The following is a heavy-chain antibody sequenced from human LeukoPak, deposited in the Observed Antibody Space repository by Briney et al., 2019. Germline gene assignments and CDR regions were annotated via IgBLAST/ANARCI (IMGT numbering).Heavy chain of an antibody. V-gene: IGHV3-53*01. D-gene: IGHD4-17*01. CDR2: IYSGGST. J-gene: IGHJ5*02. CDR1: GFTVSSNY. Sequence: PGGSLRLSCAASGFTVSSNYMSWVRQAPGKGLEWVSVIYSGGSTYYADSVKGRFTISRDNSKNTLYLQMNSLRAEDTAVYYCAKDRDYGDYRVIDPWGQGTLVTVSS. CDR3: AKDRDYGDYRVIDP.